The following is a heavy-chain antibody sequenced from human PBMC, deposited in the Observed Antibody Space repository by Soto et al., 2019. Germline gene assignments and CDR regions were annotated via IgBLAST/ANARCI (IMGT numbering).Heavy chain of an antibody. CDR1: GFTFSSYA. CDR2: ISGSGGST. V-gene: IGHV3-23*01. J-gene: IGHJ4*02. D-gene: IGHD2-15*01. Sequence: EVQLLESGGGLVQPGGSLRLSCAASGFTFSSYAMSWVRQAPGKGLEWVSAISGSGGSTYYADSVKGRFTISRDNSKNTLYLQMNSLRAEDTAVYYCAKDRGGYCSGGSCYSERWGQGTLVTVSS. CDR3: AKDRGGYCSGGSCYSER.